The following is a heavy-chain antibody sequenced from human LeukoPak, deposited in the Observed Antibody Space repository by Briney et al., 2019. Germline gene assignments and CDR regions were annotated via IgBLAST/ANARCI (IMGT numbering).Heavy chain of an antibody. CDR3: ARDSRYSGSPQYSDGMDV. V-gene: IGHV1-18*01. Sequence: ASVKVSCKASGYTFTSYGISWVRQAPGQGLEWMGWISAYNGNTNYAQKLQGRVTMTTDTSTSTAYMELRSLRSDDTAVYYCARDSRYSGSPQYSDGMDVWGQGTTVTVSS. J-gene: IGHJ6*02. CDR1: GYTFTSYG. CDR2: ISAYNGNT. D-gene: IGHD1-26*01.